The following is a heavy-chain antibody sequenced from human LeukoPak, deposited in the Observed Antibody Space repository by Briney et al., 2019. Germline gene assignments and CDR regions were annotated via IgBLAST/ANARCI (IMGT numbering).Heavy chain of an antibody. Sequence: PSETLSLTCTVSGYSISGGYYWGWIRQPPGKGLEWIGSIYLSGSTYYNPSLKSRVTISVDTSKNQFSLKLSSVTAADTAVYYCARSSTVTRPYYYMDVWGKGTTVTVSS. CDR3: ARSSTVTRPYYYMDV. CDR2: IYLSGST. J-gene: IGHJ6*03. V-gene: IGHV4-38-2*02. D-gene: IGHD4-11*01. CDR1: GYSISGGYY.